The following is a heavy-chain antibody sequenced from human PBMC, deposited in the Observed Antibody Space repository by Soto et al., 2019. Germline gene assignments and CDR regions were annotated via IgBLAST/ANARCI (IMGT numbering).Heavy chain of an antibody. J-gene: IGHJ4*02. CDR2: ISASGGST. Sequence: GGSLRLSCAASGFTFSNYVLSWVRQAPGKGLDWVSGISASGGSTYYADSVTGRFTISRDNSENTLYLQMNSLRAEDTAVYYCAKEREYSRSSPFDYRGQGTLVTVSS. CDR1: GFTFSNYV. V-gene: IGHV3-23*01. D-gene: IGHD6-6*01. CDR3: AKEREYSRSSPFDY.